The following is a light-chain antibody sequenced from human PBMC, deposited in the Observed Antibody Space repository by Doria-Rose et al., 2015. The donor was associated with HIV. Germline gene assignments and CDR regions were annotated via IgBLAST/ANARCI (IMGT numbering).Light chain of an antibody. CDR1: QSFSSTY. CDR2: DGS. Sequence: TQSPGTLSLSPGERATLSCGARQSFSSTYLAWYQQKPGQAPSLLIYDGSTRATGIPDRFSASGSGTDFTLTINRLEPEDFALYYCHQYGTSWTFGQGTKVEI. V-gene: IGKV3-20*01. J-gene: IGKJ1*01. CDR3: HQYGTSWT.